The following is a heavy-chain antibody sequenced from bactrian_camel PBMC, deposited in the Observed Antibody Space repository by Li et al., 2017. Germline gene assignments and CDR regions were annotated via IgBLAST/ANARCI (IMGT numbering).Heavy chain of an antibody. CDR2: IYVVKGDI. CDR1: GFTFGSYR. J-gene: IGHJ6*01. CDR3: AISYDGSPGY. Sequence: HVQLVESGGGLVQPGGSLRLSCAGSGFTFGSYRMSRVRQAPGKGLEWVASIYVVKGDIYYADSVKGRFAISRDNAEEMVYLQMNTLKSEDTALYYCAISYDGSPGYWGQGTQVTVS. V-gene: IGHV3-2*01. D-gene: IGHD2*01.